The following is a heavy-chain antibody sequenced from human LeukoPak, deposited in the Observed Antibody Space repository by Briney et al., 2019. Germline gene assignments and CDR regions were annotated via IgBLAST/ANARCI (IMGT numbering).Heavy chain of an antibody. CDR1: GFTFSIYA. CDR3: AKRPIGVVSVGSKNKFYFDY. Sequence: GGSLRLSCAASGFTFSIYAMSWVRQAPGKGLEWVASICYSGGNTYFAYPVRGRFTISNDNSKNMVYLQMNGLRAEDTVLYYFAKRPIGVVSVGSKNKFYFDYWGQGTLVTVSS. J-gene: IGHJ4*02. D-gene: IGHD2-2*01. V-gene: IGHV3-23*01. CDR2: ICYSGGNT.